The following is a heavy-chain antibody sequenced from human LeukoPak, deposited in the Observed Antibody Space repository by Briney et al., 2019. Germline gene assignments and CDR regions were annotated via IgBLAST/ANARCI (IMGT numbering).Heavy chain of an antibody. D-gene: IGHD6-6*01. CDR2: ITSDGTST. V-gene: IGHV3-74*01. CDR1: GFTFSSYW. J-gene: IGHJ4*02. Sequence: PGGSLRLSCAASGFTFSSYWMHWVRQAPGKGLVWVSRITSDGTSTSCADSVKGRLTVSRDNAKNTLYLQMNSLGAEDTAVYYCARSSSSGYDYWGQGTLVTVSS. CDR3: ARSSSSGYDY.